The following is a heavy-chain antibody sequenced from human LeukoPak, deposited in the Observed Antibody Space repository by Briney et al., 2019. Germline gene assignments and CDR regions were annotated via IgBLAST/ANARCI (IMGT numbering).Heavy chain of an antibody. V-gene: IGHV2-70*11. D-gene: IGHD5-18*01. CDR1: GFSLSTSGMC. CDR3: AHGLVDTAMVPPLYYMDV. Sequence: ESGPTLVNPTQTLTLTCTFSGFSLSTSGMCVSWIRQPPGKALEWLARIDWDDDKYYSTSLKTRLTISKDTSKNQVVLTMTNMDPVDTATYYCAHGLVDTAMVPPLYYMDVWGKGTTVTVSS. J-gene: IGHJ6*03. CDR2: IDWDDDK.